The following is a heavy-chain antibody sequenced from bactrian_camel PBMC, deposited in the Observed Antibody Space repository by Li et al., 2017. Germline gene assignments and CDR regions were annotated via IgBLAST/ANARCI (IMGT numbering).Heavy chain of an antibody. Sequence: QVQLVESGGGSVQAGGSLRLSCVASGYYEGLHCMAWFRQGLGNKREGVAMIDTSGHRTYYADSVNGRFTVSQDNAKNTVYLQMYSLKPEDTTVYYCAADMGPMGRGRVCSSYLYEYNYWGQGTQVTVS. CDR2: IDTSGHRT. CDR3: AADMGPMGRGRVCSSYLYEYNY. D-gene: IGHD3*01. CDR1: GYYEGLHC. J-gene: IGHJ4*01. V-gene: IGHV3S63*01.